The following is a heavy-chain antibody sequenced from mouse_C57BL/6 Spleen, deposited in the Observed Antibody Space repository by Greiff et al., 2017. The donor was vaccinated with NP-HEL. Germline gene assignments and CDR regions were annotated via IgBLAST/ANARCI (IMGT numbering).Heavy chain of an antibody. J-gene: IGHJ1*03. V-gene: IGHV1-61*01. CDR3: ARHYGNPYWYFDV. Sequence: QVQLQQPGAELVRPGSSVKLSCKASGYTFTSYWMDWVKQRPGQGLEWIGNIYPSDSETHYNQKFKDKATLTVDKSSSTAYMQLSSLTSEDSAVYYCARHYGNPYWYFDVWGTGTTVTVSS. CDR2: IYPSDSET. CDR1: GYTFTSYW. D-gene: IGHD2-1*01.